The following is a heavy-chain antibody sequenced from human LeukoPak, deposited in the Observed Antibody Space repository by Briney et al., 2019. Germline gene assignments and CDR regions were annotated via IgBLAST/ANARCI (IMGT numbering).Heavy chain of an antibody. J-gene: IGHJ4*02. CDR2: IYTSGST. Sequence: SETLSLTCTVSVGSISNYYWSWIRQPAGKGLEWIGRIYTSGSTNYNPSLKSRVTMSIDTSKNHFSLKLSSVTAADTAVYYCARDMSYAFFDYWGQGTLVTVSS. CDR3: ARDMSYAFFDY. CDR1: VGSISNYY. D-gene: IGHD1-26*01. V-gene: IGHV4-4*07.